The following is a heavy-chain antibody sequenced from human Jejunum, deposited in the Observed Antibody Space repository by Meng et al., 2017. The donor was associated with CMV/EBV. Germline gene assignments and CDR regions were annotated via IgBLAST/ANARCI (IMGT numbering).Heavy chain of an antibody. CDR1: CNSISNSYYY. CDR2: GYFTGHS. CDR3: ARDDHNQRAYFDY. J-gene: IGHJ4*02. D-gene: IGHD1-1*01. V-gene: IGHV4-39*07. Sequence: LQLAAPVPGVSTPSATLPRPVNVSCNSISNSYYYWACIRQPPGKGLEWIETGYFTGHSYLNPSFKNRVTISVDTSKNHFSLKLYSVTAADTAVYYCARDDHNQRAYFDYWGQGALVTVSS.